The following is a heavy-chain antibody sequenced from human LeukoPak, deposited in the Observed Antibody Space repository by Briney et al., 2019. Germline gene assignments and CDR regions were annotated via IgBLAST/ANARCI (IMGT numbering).Heavy chain of an antibody. J-gene: IGHJ4*02. V-gene: IGHV3-30*03. D-gene: IGHD6-19*01. CDR2: ISSDGSHK. CDR1: GFTFSNYG. Sequence: PGGSLRLSCSASGFTFSNYGMHWVRQAPGKGLEWLAVISSDGSHKFYGDSVTGRFTISRDNSKNTLYLQMNSLRPEDTAVYYCARTYNSGWYFDYWGQGTLVTVSS. CDR3: ARTYNSGWYFDY.